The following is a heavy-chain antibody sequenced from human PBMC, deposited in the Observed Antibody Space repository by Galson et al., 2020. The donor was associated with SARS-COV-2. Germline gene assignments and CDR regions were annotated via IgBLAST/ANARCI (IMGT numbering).Heavy chain of an antibody. CDR3: ARHLGDAFDV. V-gene: IGHV4-59*08. D-gene: IGHD7-27*01. CDR1: GGSISSDY. J-gene: IGHJ3*01. CDR2: IYYSGST. Sequence: SQTLSLTCTVSGGSISSDYWSWIRQPPGKGLEWIGYIYYSGSTKYNPSLKSRVTISVDTSKNQFTLKLSSVTAADTAVYHCARHLGDAFDVWGQGTTVTVSS.